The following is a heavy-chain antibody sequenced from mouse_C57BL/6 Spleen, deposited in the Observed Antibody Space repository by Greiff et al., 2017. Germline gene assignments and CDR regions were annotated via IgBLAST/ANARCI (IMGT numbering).Heavy chain of an antibody. CDR2: INPNNGGT. CDR1: GYTFTDYN. Sequence: EVKLMESGPELVKPGASVKIPCKASGYTFTDYNMDWVKQSHGKSLEWIGDINPNNGGTIYNQKFKGKATLTVDKSSSTAYMELRSLTSEDTAVYYCARGIYDGYPAWFAYWGQGTLVTVSA. V-gene: IGHV1-18*01. D-gene: IGHD2-3*01. J-gene: IGHJ3*01. CDR3: ARGIYDGYPAWFAY.